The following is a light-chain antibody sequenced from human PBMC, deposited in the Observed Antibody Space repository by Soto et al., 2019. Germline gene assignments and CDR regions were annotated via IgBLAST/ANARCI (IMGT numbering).Light chain of an antibody. J-gene: IGKJ1*01. V-gene: IGKV1-5*01. CDR2: DAS. CDR1: QSISTW. CDR3: QQSHGPSWT. Sequence: DIQMTQSPSTVSASVGDAVTITCRASQSISTWLAWYQQKPGKAPNLLIYDASTLESGGPSGFSGSGSGTDFTLIISSLQPEDFATYYCQQSHGPSWTFGQGTKVDLK.